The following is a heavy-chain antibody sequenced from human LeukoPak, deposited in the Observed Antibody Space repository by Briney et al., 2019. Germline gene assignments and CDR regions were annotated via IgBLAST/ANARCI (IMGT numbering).Heavy chain of an antibody. CDR2: ISAYNGNT. V-gene: IGHV1-18*01. CDR1: GYTFTSYG. J-gene: IGHJ5*02. D-gene: IGHD2-2*01. Sequence: ASVKVSCKASGYTFTSYGISWVRQAPGQGLEWIGWISAYNGNTNYAQKLQGRVTMTTDTSTSTAYMELRSLRSDDTAVYYCARDDIVVVPAARNWFDPWGQGTLVTVSS. CDR3: ARDDIVVVPAARNWFDP.